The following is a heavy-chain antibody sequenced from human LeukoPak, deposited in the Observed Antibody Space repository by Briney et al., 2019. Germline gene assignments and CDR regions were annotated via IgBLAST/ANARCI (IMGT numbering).Heavy chain of an antibody. CDR1: GGSFSGYY. CDR3: ARQVPYDSSGYYYAKYYYYYYMDV. D-gene: IGHD3-22*01. CDR2: INHSGST. V-gene: IGHV4-34*01. Sequence: SETLSLTCAVYGGSFSGYYWSWIRQPPGKWLEWIGEINHSGSTNYNPSLKSRVTISVDTSKNQFSLKLSSVTAADTAVYYCARQVPYDSSGYYYAKYYYYYYMDVWGKGTTVTISS. J-gene: IGHJ6*03.